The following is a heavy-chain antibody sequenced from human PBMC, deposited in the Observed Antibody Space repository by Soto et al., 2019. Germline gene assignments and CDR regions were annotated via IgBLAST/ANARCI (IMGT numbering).Heavy chain of an antibody. CDR2: ISGSGDST. J-gene: IGHJ4*02. CDR1: GFTFSSYA. D-gene: IGHD1-26*01. V-gene: IGHV3-23*01. Sequence: EVQLLESGGGLVQPGGSLRLSCAASGFTFSSYAMRWVRQAPVKGLGWVSAISGSGDSTYYADSVKGRVTISRDNSKSTLYLQMNSLKAEGTAVYYCASRGSGSYYDYWGQGTLVTVSS. CDR3: ASRGSGSYYDY.